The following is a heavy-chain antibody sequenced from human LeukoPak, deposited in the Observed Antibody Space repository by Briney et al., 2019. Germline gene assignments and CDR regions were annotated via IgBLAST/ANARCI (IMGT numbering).Heavy chain of an antibody. Sequence: SETLSLTCTVSGGSISTYYWSWIRQPPGKGLEWIGYIYYSGSTNYNLSLKSRVSISVDTSKNQFPLKLSSVTAADTAVYYCARVVRMYYYDSSDSPDCFDYWGQGTLVTVSS. J-gene: IGHJ4*02. CDR2: IYYSGST. D-gene: IGHD3-22*01. CDR1: GGSISTYY. V-gene: IGHV4-59*01. CDR3: ARVVRMYYYDSSDSPDCFDY.